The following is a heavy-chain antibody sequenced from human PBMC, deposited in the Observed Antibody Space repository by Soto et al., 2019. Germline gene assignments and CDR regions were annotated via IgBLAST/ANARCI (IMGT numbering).Heavy chain of an antibody. Sequence: QVQLVESGGDLVKPGGSLRLSCAASGFTFSDYYMSWIRQAPGKGLEWLSYISSSGSTISYADSVKGRFTFSRANAKNSLYLQMNSLRAEDTAMYYCARSGYDFWSGPTDDYWGQGTLVPVSS. CDR2: ISSSGSTI. CDR3: ARSGYDFWSGPTDDY. J-gene: IGHJ4*02. D-gene: IGHD3-3*01. CDR1: GFTFSDYY. V-gene: IGHV3-11*01.